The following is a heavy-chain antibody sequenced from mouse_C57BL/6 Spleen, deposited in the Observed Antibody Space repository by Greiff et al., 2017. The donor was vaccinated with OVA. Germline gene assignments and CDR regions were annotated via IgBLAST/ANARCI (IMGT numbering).Heavy chain of an antibody. V-gene: IGHV1-69*01. CDR3: ARRGYEYDVDY. CDR2: IDPSDSYT. D-gene: IGHD2-4*01. J-gene: IGHJ2*01. Sequence: QVQLQQPGAELVMPGASVKLSCKASGYTFTSYWMHWVKQRPGQGLEWIGVIDPSDSYTTYNQKFKGKSTLTVDKSSSTAYMQLSSLASEDSAVDYCARRGYEYDVDYWGQGTTLTVSS. CDR1: GYTFTSYW.